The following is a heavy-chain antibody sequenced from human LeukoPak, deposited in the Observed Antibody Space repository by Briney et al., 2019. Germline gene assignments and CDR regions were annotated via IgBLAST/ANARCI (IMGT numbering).Heavy chain of an antibody. CDR2: IKQDGSEK. V-gene: IGHV3-7*01. D-gene: IGHD5/OR15-5a*01. CDR1: GFTFSSYW. J-gene: IGHJ6*03. Sequence: GGSLRLSCAASGFTFSSYWMTWDRQSPGKGLEWVANIKQDGSEKYYVDSVKGRFTISRDNAKNSLYLQMNSLRAEDTAVYYCARDLRYYYYYMDVWGKGTTVTVSS. CDR3: ARDLRYYYYYMDV.